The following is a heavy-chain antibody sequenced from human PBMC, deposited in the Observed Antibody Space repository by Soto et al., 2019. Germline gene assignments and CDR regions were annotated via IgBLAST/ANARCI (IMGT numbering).Heavy chain of an antibody. CDR2: ISGSGGST. CDR1: GFTFSSYA. V-gene: IGHV3-23*01. Sequence: GGSLRLSCAASGFTFSSYAMSWVRQAPGKGLEWVSAISGSGGSTYYADSVKGRFTISRDNSKNTLYLQMNSLRAEDTAVYYCAKDRVARYCSGGSCPLPYYFDYWGQGTLVTVSS. CDR3: AKDRVARYCSGGSCPLPYYFDY. D-gene: IGHD2-15*01. J-gene: IGHJ4*02.